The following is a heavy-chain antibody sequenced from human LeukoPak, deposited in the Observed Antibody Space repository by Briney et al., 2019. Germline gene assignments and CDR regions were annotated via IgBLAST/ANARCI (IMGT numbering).Heavy chain of an antibody. CDR1: GYTFTIYY. CDR3: ARGYHMTTVPIFDY. V-gene: IGHV1-46*01. D-gene: IGHD4-17*01. CDR2: INPSGGST. Sequence: GASVKVSCKASGYTFTIYYMHWVRQAPGQGLEWMGIINPSGGSTSYAQKFQGRVTITADKSTSTAYMELSSLRSEDTAVYYCARGYHMTTVPIFDYWGQGTLVTVSS. J-gene: IGHJ4*02.